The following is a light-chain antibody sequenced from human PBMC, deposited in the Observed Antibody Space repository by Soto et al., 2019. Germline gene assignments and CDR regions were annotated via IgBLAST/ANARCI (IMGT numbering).Light chain of an antibody. Sequence: EIVMTQSPVTLSVSPGGRATLSCRASQSVSSNLAWYHQKPGQAPRLLIYGAYTRATGVPARFSGSESETEFTLTISSVQSENFVVYYCQPYSNWSQYTFGQGAKLEI. CDR2: GAY. V-gene: IGKV3-15*01. J-gene: IGKJ2*01. CDR3: QPYSNWSQYT. CDR1: QSVSSN.